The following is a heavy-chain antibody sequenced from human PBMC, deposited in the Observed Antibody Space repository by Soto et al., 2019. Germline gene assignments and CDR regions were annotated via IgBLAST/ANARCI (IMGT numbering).Heavy chain of an antibody. CDR2: IYYSGST. Sequence: TSETLSLTCTVSGGSISSYYWSWIRQPPGKGLEWIGYIYYSGSTNYNPSLKSRVTISVDTSKNQFSLKLSSVTAADTAVYYCAREIAAAATTNWFDPWGQGTLVTVSS. J-gene: IGHJ5*02. CDR1: GGSISSYY. D-gene: IGHD6-13*01. V-gene: IGHV4-59*01. CDR3: AREIAAAATTNWFDP.